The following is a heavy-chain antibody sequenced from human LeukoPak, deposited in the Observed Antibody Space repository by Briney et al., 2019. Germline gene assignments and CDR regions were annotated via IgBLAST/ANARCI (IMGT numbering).Heavy chain of an antibody. CDR1: GGTFTSHT. J-gene: IGHJ4*02. D-gene: IGHD4-11*01. CDR3: ARGRTTDEFDY. V-gene: IGHV1-69*05. Sequence: SETVSRKASGGTFTSHTICWVWQAPAEGLGWMGGINHICQTPTYAKKFQGRLTMTKDESMNTASMDLRSLISDDTAVYYCARGRTTDEFDYWGQGTLVTVSS. CDR2: INHICQTP.